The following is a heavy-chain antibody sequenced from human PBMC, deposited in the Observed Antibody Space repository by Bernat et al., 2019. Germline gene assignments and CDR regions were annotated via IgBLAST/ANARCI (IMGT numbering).Heavy chain of an antibody. V-gene: IGHV4-59*08. CDR2: IYYSGST. Sequence: QVQLQESGPGLVKPSETLSLTCTVSGGSISSYYWSWIRQPPGKGLEWIGYIYYSGSTNYNPTLKRRVTISVDTSKNQFSLKLRAVTAADTAVYYCASGDGSESNFDYWGQGTLVTVSS. D-gene: IGHD3-10*01. CDR3: ASGDGSESNFDY. CDR1: GGSISSYY. J-gene: IGHJ4*02.